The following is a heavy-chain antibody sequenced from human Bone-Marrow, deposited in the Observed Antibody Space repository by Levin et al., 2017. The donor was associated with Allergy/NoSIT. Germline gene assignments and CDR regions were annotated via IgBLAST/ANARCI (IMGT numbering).Heavy chain of an antibody. V-gene: IGHV3-23*01. CDR1: GFTFSSYA. CDR3: AKYSGSYYSNFDY. J-gene: IGHJ4*02. D-gene: IGHD1-26*01. CDR2: ISGSGGST. Sequence: LSLTCAASGFTFSSYAMSWVRQAPGKGLEWVSAISGSGGSTYYADSVKGRFTISRDNSKNTLYLQMNSLRAEDTAVYYCAKYSGSYYSNFDYWGQGTLVTVSS.